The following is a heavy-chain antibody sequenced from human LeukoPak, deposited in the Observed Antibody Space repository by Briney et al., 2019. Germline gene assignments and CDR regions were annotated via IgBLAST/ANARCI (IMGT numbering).Heavy chain of an antibody. J-gene: IGHJ5*02. Sequence: ASETLSLTCTVSGGSISSYYWSWIRQPPGKGLEWIGYIYYSGSTYYNPSLKSRVTISVDTSKNQFSLKLSSATAADTAVYYCARHRGPSGGYWFDPWGQGTLVTVSS. D-gene: IGHD6-19*01. V-gene: IGHV4-59*04. CDR3: ARHRGPSGGYWFDP. CDR1: GGSISSYY. CDR2: IYYSGST.